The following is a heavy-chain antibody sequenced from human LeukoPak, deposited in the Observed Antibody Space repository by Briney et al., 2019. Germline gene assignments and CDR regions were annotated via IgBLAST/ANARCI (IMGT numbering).Heavy chain of an antibody. V-gene: IGHV3-13*01. J-gene: IGHJ4*02. CDR2: IGTAGGT. Sequence: PGGSLRLSCAASGFTFSSYDMHWVRQATGKGLEWVSAIGTAGGTYYPGSVKGRFTISRENAKNSLYLQMNSLRAGDTAVYYCARARPKTDDFDYWGQGTLVTVSS. D-gene: IGHD5-24*01. CDR3: ARARPKTDDFDY. CDR1: GFTFSSYD.